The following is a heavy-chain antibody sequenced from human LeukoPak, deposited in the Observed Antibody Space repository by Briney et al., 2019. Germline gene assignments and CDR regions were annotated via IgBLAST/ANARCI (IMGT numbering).Heavy chain of an antibody. CDR2: VYHSGST. Sequence: PSETLSLTCTVSGFSSSSAHNWGWIRQPPGKGLEWIGSVYHSGSTYYNPSLKSRVTISADTSKNQFSLKLSSVTAADTAVYYCARRGYDFWSGYGARAYYYMDVWGKGTTVTVSS. D-gene: IGHD3-3*01. J-gene: IGHJ6*03. CDR3: ARRGYDFWSGYGARAYYYMDV. CDR1: GFSSSSAHN. V-gene: IGHV4-38-2*02.